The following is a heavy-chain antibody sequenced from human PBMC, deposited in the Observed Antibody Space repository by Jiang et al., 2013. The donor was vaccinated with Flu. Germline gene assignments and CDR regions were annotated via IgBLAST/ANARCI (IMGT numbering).Heavy chain of an antibody. Sequence: VEVWGRASVQPRAVPRDSPVQLLDSPLVDYAMSWFRQAPGKGLEWVGFIRSKLYHGTTEYAASVKGRFTISRDDSKSIAYLQMSSLRTEDTAVYYCTRDLVRDIIMIPATYFDSWGQGTLVTVSS. V-gene: IGHV3-49*03. D-gene: IGHD2-2*01. CDR1: DSPLVDYA. CDR3: TRDLVRDIIMIPATYFDS. CDR2: IRSKLYHGTT. J-gene: IGHJ4*02.